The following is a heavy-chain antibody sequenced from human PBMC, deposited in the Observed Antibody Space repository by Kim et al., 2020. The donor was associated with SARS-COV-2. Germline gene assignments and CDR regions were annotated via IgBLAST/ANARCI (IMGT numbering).Heavy chain of an antibody. CDR2: ITARDVVI. D-gene: IGHD3-16*01. CDR1: GFDFDTFA. Sequence: GGSLRLSCEGSGFDFDTFAITWVRQAPGKGPECVSRITARDVVIYYADSVKGRFTTSRDNSKAYLYMRDLRGGDTAIYYCAKGLDPHAYWVALDVWGQGT. V-gene: IGHV3-23*01. J-gene: IGHJ6*02. CDR3: AKGLDPHAYWVALDV.